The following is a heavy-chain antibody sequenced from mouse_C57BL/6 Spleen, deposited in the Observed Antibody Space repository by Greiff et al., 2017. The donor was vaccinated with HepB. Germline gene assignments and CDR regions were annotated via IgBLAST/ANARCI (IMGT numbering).Heavy chain of an antibody. CDR2: ISYDGSN. CDR1: GYSITSGYY. V-gene: IGHV3-6*01. D-gene: IGHD1-1*01. Sequence: EVKLVESGPGLVKPSQSLSLTCSVTGYSITSGYYWNWIRQFPGNKLEWMGYISYDGSNNYNPSLKNRISITRDTSKNQFFLKLNSVTTEDTATYYCAIGNYGSSYFDYWGQGTTLTVSS. J-gene: IGHJ2*01. CDR3: AIGNYGSSYFDY.